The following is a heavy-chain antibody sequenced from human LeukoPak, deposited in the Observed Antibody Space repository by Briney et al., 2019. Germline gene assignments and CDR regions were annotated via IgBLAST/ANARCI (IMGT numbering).Heavy chain of an antibody. CDR3: ARATRYFDWLSTDGFDP. D-gene: IGHD3-9*01. Sequence: GASVKVSCKASGYTFTSYDINWVRQATGQGLEWMGWMNPNSGNTGYAQKFQGRVTMTRNTSISTAYMELSSLRSEDTAVYYCARATRYFDWLSTDGFDPWGQGTLVTVSS. CDR2: MNPNSGNT. V-gene: IGHV1-8*01. J-gene: IGHJ5*02. CDR1: GYTFTSYD.